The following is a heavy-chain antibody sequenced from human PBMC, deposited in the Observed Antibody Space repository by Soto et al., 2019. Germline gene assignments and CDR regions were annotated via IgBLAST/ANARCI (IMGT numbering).Heavy chain of an antibody. Sequence: GASVKVSCKASGYTFTNYGISWVRQAPGQGLEWMGWISAYNGNTNYAQKLQGRVTMTTDTSTSTAYMELRSLRSDDTAVYYCAGLHLGEYNWFDPWGQGTLVTVSS. V-gene: IGHV1-18*01. CDR2: ISAYNGNT. D-gene: IGHD3-16*01. CDR3: AGLHLGEYNWFDP. CDR1: GYTFTNYG. J-gene: IGHJ5*02.